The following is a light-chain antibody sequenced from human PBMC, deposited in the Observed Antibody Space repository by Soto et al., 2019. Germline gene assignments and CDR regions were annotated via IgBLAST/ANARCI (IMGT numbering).Light chain of an antibody. V-gene: IGKV3-20*01. Sequence: MVMTESPAILSVASGESPTLSLRASQSVNSNYLAWYQQRPGQAPRLLIYDASTRATGIPARFSGSGPGTEFTLTISSLDPEDFAVYYCQQYGGSRWTFGQGNKVDIK. CDR3: QQYGGSRWT. CDR2: DAS. J-gene: IGKJ1*01. CDR1: QSVNSNY.